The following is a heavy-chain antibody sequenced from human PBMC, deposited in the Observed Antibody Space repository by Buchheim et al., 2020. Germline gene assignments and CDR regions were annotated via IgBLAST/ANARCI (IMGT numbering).Heavy chain of an antibody. J-gene: IGHJ4*02. D-gene: IGHD6-19*01. CDR3: ARVSAGIAVGLYYFDY. CDR2: IWYDGSNK. Sequence: QVQLVESGGGVVQPGRSLRLSCAASGFTFSSYGMHWVRQAPGKGLEWVAVIWYDGSNKYYADSVKGRFTISRDNSKNTLYLQMNSLRAEDTAVYYCARVSAGIAVGLYYFDYWGQGTL. V-gene: IGHV3-33*01. CDR1: GFTFSSYG.